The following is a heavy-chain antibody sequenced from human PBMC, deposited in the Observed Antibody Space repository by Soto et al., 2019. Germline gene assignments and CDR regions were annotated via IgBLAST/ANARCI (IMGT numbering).Heavy chain of an antibody. CDR1: GGSISSGGYY. D-gene: IGHD2-2*01. CDR2: IYYSGST. J-gene: IGHJ4*02. CDR3: VKDHPLGYCSSTSCSFDY. V-gene: IGHV4-31*03. Sequence: PSETLSLTCTVSGGSISSGGYYWSWIRQHPGKGLEWIGYIYYSGSTYYNPSLKSRVTISVDTSKNQFSLKLSSVTAADTAVYYCVKDHPLGYCSSTSCSFDYWGQGTLVTVSS.